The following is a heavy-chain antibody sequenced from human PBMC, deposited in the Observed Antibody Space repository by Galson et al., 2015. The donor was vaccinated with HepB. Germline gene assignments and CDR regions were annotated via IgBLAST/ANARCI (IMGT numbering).Heavy chain of an antibody. V-gene: IGHV3-64D*06. CDR2: ISSNGGSA. Sequence: SLRLSCTASGFTFNRFAMHWVRQAPGKGLEYVSAISSNGGSADYAASVKGRFTISRDNSNNTVYLQMSSLRPEDTAMYYCVKDDTAMVPYDSWGQGTLVTVSS. J-gene: IGHJ4*02. D-gene: IGHD5-18*01. CDR1: GFTFNRFA. CDR3: VKDDTAMVPYDS.